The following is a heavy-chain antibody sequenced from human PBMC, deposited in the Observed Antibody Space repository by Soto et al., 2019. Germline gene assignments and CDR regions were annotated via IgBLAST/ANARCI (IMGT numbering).Heavy chain of an antibody. CDR1: AFTFNNYA. Sequence: GGSLRLSCAASAFTFNNYAMSWVRQAPGKGLEWVSGIGGSGRTTYYADSVKGRFTISRDNSNNTLFLQMNSLRAEDTAVYYCAKSRYSDSSGDFYDYWGQGTLVTVSS. CDR3: AKSRYSDSSGDFYDY. J-gene: IGHJ4*02. D-gene: IGHD3-22*01. V-gene: IGHV3-23*01. CDR2: IGGSGRTT.